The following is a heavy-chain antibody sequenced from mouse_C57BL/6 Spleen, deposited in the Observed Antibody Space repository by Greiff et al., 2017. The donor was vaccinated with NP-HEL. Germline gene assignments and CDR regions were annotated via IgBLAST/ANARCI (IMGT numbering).Heavy chain of an antibody. Sequence: QVQLQQSGPELVKPGASVKISCKASGYTFTGYYINWVKQRPGQGLEWIGWIYPGSGSTYYNEKFKGKATLTVDTSSSTAYMLLSSLTSEDAAVYFYARRELEFDYWGQGTTLTVSS. J-gene: IGHJ2*01. CDR3: ARRELEFDY. CDR2: IYPGSGST. CDR1: GYTFTGYY. V-gene: IGHV1-75*01.